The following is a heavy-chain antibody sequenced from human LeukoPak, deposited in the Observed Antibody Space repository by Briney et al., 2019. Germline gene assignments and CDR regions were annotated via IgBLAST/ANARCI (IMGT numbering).Heavy chain of an antibody. J-gene: IGHJ3*02. Sequence: ASVKVSCKASGYTFTGYYMHWVRQAPGQGLEWMGWINPNSGGTNYAQKFQGRVTMTRDTSISAAYMELSRLRSDDTAVYYCAITESGELYAFGIWGQGTMVTVSS. V-gene: IGHV1-2*02. CDR3: AITESGELYAFGI. CDR2: INPNSGGT. CDR1: GYTFTGYY. D-gene: IGHD1-26*01.